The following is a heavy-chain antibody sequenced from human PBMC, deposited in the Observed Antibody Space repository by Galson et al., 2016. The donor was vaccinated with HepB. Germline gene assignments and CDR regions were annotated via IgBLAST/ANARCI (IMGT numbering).Heavy chain of an antibody. CDR1: GGSISSGFN. D-gene: IGHD3-3*01. CDR3: AREHWGHTIPDL. Sequence: SETLSLTCTVSGGSISSGFNWGWIRAAPGKGLEWIGSMHHNGNTFCNPSVRSRVTISIDMSKNQFSLNLTSVTAADTAIYYCAREHWGHTIPDLWGQGTLVTVSS. CDR2: MHHNGNT. J-gene: IGHJ5*02. V-gene: IGHV4-38-2*02.